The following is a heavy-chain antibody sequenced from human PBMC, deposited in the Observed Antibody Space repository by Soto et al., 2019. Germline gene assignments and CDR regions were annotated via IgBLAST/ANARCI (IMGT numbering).Heavy chain of an antibody. CDR1: GFTFSNYG. CDR3: VKPKEHFYDSSPGET. V-gene: IGHV3-30*18. Sequence: GGSLRLSCAASGFTFSNYGMHWVRQAPGKGLEWVAIISFDGNNKYYSDSVKGRFTISRDNSKNMVFLQMNSLRPEDTAVYYCVKPKEHFYDSSPGETWGQGTPVTVSS. CDR2: ISFDGNNK. D-gene: IGHD3-22*01. J-gene: IGHJ5*02.